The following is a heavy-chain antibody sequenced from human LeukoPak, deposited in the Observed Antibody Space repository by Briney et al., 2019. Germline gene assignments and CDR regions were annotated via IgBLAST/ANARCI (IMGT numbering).Heavy chain of an antibody. CDR3: VTAGNYAARLFDY. CDR1: GFTFSTYG. D-gene: IGHD2-2*01. J-gene: IGHJ4*02. CDR2: IRYDGSNK. V-gene: IGHV3-30*02. Sequence: GGSLRLSCAASGFTFSTYGMHWVRQAPGKGLEWVAFIRYDGSNKYYTDSVKGRFTISRDNSKNTLYLQMNSLRAEDTAVYYCVTAGNYAARLFDYWGQGTLVTVSS.